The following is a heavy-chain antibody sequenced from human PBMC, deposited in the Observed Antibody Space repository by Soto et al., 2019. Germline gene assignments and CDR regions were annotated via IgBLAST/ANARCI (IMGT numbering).Heavy chain of an antibody. CDR3: ARGLSAFDP. J-gene: IGHJ5*02. D-gene: IGHD3-16*01. CDR2: IYSSGST. Sequence: SETLSLTCAVSGGSMNTYFWSWIRQPAGKGLEWIGRIYSSGSTSYNPSFKSRVTMSVDTSKSLFSLRLTSMTAADTAVYYCARGLSAFDPWGQGTLVTVSS. V-gene: IGHV4-4*07. CDR1: GGSMNTYF.